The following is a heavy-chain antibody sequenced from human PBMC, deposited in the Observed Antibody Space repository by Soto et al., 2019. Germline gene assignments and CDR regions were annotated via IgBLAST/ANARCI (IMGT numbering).Heavy chain of an antibody. D-gene: IGHD1-20*01. CDR3: AHLGITGTTSWFDP. V-gene: IGHV3-23*01. J-gene: IGHJ5*02. CDR2: ISRIGSST. CDR1: GFTFSSYA. Sequence: TGGSLRLSCAASGFTFSSYAMSWVRQAPGKGLEWVSAISRIGSSTYYADSVKGRLTITKDTSKNQVVLTMTNMDPVDTATYYCAHLGITGTTSWFDPWGQGTLVTVSS.